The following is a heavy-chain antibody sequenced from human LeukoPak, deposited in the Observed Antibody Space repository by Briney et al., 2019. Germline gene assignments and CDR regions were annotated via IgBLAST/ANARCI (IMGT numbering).Heavy chain of an antibody. D-gene: IGHD5-12*01. CDR1: GFTFNSYD. CDR3: ARDLYSGYDSSDY. V-gene: IGHV3-23*01. J-gene: IGHJ4*02. Sequence: PAGGSLRLSCAASGFTFNSYDMHWVRQAQGEGLEWVSTISGSSGNTYYAESVKGRFTISRDISKNTLYLQMHSLRAEDTAVYYCARDLYSGYDSSDYWGQGTLVTVSS. CDR2: ISGSSGNT.